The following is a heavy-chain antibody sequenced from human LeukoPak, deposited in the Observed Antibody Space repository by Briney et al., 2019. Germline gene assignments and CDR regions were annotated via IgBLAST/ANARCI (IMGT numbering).Heavy chain of an antibody. V-gene: IGHV4-39*07. Sequence: PSETLSLTCTVSGGSISSSSYYWGCIRQPPGKGLEWIGSIYYSGSTYYNPSLKSRVTISVDTSKNQFSLKLSSVTAADTAVYYCARGGAPRRGVGYMDVWGKGTTVTVSS. CDR3: ARGGAPRRGVGYMDV. D-gene: IGHD1-26*01. CDR2: IYYSGST. J-gene: IGHJ6*03. CDR1: GGSISSSSYY.